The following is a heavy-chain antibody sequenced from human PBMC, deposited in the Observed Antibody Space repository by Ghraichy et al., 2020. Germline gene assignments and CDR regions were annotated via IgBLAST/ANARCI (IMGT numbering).Heavy chain of an antibody. V-gene: IGHV3-7*01. CDR2: IKHDGNEK. Sequence: GGSLRLSCAASGFTFRTYWMSWVRQAPGKGLEWVAKIKHDGNEKYYVDSVKGRFTISRDNAKNSLYLQMDTLRVEDTAVYYCARGGLYYLDYWGQGTLVTVCS. CDR1: GFTFRTYW. CDR3: ARGGLYYLDY. J-gene: IGHJ4*02.